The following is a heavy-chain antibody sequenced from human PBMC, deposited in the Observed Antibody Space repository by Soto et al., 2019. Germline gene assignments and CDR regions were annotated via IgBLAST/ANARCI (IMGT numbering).Heavy chain of an antibody. D-gene: IGHD1-26*01. CDR1: GFSLSTSGVG. V-gene: IGHV2-5*02. CDR3: ARRRGGSYPFDY. CDR2: IYWDDDK. J-gene: IGHJ4*02. Sequence: QITLKESGPTLVQPTQTLTLTCSFSGFSLSTSGVGVGWIRQPPGKALEWLGLIYWDDDKRYSPSLRNRLILTKDTSKNQVVLTMTNMDPVDTATYYCARRRGGSYPFDYWGQGTLVTVSS.